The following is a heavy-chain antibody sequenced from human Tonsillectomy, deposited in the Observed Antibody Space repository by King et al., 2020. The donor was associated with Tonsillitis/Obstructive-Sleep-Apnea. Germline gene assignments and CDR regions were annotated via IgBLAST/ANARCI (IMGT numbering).Heavy chain of an antibody. V-gene: IGHV3-9*01. CDR1: GFTFDDYA. CDR3: AKGLDYDTPTASVDY. Sequence: VQLVESGGGLVQPGRSLRLSCAASGFTFDDYAMHWVRQAPGKGLEWVSGISWNSGSIGYADSVKGRFTISRDNAKNSLYLQMNSLRAEDTALYYCAKGLDYDTPTASVDYWGQGTLVTVSS. D-gene: IGHD3-22*01. J-gene: IGHJ4*02. CDR2: ISWNSGSI.